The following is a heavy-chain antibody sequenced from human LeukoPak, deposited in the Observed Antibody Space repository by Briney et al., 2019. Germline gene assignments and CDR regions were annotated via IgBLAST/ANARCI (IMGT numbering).Heavy chain of an antibody. CDR1: GFTFSSYA. CDR2: ISYDGSNK. CDR3: AREWLVHYFDY. Sequence: GRSLRLSCAASGFTFSSYAMHWVRQAPGKGQEWVAVISYDGSNKYYADSVKGRFTISRDNSKNTLYLQMNSLRAEDTAVYYCAREWLVHYFDYWGQGTLVTVSS. J-gene: IGHJ4*02. D-gene: IGHD6-19*01. V-gene: IGHV3-30-3*01.